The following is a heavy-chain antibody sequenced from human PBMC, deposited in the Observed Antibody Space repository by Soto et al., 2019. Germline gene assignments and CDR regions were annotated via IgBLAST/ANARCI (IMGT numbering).Heavy chain of an antibody. Sequence: PSETLSLTCTVSGGSISSYCWSWIRQPPGKGLEWIWYIYYSGSTNYNPSLKSRVTISVDTSKNQFSLKLSSVTAADTAVYYCARGALTTYFDYWGQGTLVTVSS. J-gene: IGHJ4*02. CDR1: GGSISSYC. V-gene: IGHV4-59*01. CDR2: IYYSGST. CDR3: ARGALTTYFDY.